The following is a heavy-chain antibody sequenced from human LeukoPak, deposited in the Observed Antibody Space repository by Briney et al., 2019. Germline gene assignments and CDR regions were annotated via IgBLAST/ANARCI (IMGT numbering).Heavy chain of an antibody. CDR2: INHSGST. CDR1: GGSFSGYY. Sequence: SETLSLTCAVYGGSFSGYYWSWLRQPPGKGLEWIGEINHSGSTNYNPSLKSRVTISVDTSKNQFSLKLSSVTAADTAVYYCARAEWLQSGYYFDYWGQGTLVTVSS. J-gene: IGHJ4*02. V-gene: IGHV4-34*01. CDR3: ARAEWLQSGYYFDY. D-gene: IGHD5-24*01.